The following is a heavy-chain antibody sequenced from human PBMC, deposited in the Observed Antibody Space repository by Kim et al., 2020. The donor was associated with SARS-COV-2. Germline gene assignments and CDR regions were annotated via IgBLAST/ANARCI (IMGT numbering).Heavy chain of an antibody. CDR1: GGSISSYY. CDR3: ASGRQQVPGDFQH. CDR2: IYYSGTT. Sequence: SETLSLTCSVSGGSISSYYWSWIRQPPGKGLEWIGYIYYSGTTDYNPSLKGRVIISVDTSKKQFSLRLSSVTAADTAVDYCASGRQQVPGDFQHWGQGT. J-gene: IGHJ1*01. D-gene: IGHD6-13*01. V-gene: IGHV4-59*13.